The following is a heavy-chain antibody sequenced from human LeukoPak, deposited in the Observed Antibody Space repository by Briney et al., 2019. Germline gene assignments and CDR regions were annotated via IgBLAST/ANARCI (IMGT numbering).Heavy chain of an antibody. D-gene: IGHD3-10*01. J-gene: IGHJ4*02. CDR2: IYYSGST. V-gene: IGHV4-59*08. CDR3: ARRSNYGSGSYYDY. CDR1: GGSISSYY. Sequence: SETLSLTCTVSGGSISSYYWSWIRQPPGKGLEWIGYIYYSGSTNYNPSLKSRVTISVDTPKNQFSLKLSSVTAADTAVYYCARRSNYGSGSYYDYWGQGTLVTVSS.